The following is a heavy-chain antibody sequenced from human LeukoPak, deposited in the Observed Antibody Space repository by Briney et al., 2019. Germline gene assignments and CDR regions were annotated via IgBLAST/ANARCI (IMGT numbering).Heavy chain of an antibody. D-gene: IGHD6-6*01. CDR3: ASSSSSGAPYYYYGMDV. Sequence: SQTLSLTCAVSGGSISSGGYSWRWIRQPPGKGLEWIGYIYHSGSTYYNPSLKSRVTISVDRSKNQFSLKLSSVTAADTAVYYCASSSSSGAPYYYYGMDVWGQGTTVTVSS. CDR1: GGSISSGGYS. J-gene: IGHJ6*02. CDR2: IYHSGST. V-gene: IGHV4-30-2*01.